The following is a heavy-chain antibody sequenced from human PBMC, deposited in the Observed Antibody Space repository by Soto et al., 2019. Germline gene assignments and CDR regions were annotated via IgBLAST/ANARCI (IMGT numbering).Heavy chain of an antibody. CDR1: GYNFNKYW. D-gene: IGHD3-16*01. CDR3: ATYPWRFNYDTGPPDAFAI. V-gene: IGHV5-51*01. Sequence: GESLKISCKASGYNFNKYWIAWVRQMPGKGLEWMGIIYPDDSDTRYSPPFQGQVTLSADKSINTAYLQWSSLQASDTAIYYCATYPWRFNYDTGPPDAFAIWGPGTMVTVSS. J-gene: IGHJ3*02. CDR2: IYPDDSDT.